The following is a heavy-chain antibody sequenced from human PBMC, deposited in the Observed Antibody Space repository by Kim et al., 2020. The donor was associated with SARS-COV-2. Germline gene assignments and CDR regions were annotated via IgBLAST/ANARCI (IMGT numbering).Heavy chain of an antibody. Sequence: GGSLRLSCAASGFTFRTHGMHWVRQASGKGLERVATISHDGVNKFYGDSVKGRFTISREDSKSTIYLQMNNLKVEDTALYYCVKGGDGYDFAFDVWGQGTIVTVSS. CDR3: VKGGDGYDFAFDV. V-gene: IGHV3-30*18. CDR1: GFTFRTHG. D-gene: IGHD5-12*01. J-gene: IGHJ3*01. CDR2: ISHDGVNK.